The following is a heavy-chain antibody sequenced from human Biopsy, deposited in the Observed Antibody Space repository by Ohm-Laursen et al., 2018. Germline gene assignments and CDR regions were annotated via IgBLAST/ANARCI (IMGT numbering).Heavy chain of an antibody. CDR3: TTYDNSGDYRDY. Sequence: SLRLSCTASGFTLGDSAMHWVRQASGKGLEWIGRIRSKVNNYATAYAASVTGRFTISRDDSKNTAYLQMNSLKTEDTAVYYCTTYDNSGDYRDYWGQETQVTVSS. CDR1: GFTLGDSA. J-gene: IGHJ4*02. V-gene: IGHV3-73*01. D-gene: IGHD4-23*01. CDR2: IRSKVNNYAT.